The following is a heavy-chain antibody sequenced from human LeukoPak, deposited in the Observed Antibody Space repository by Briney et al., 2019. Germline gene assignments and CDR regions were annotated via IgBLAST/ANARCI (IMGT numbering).Heavy chain of an antibody. Sequence: PSETLSLTCTVSGGSISSHYWSWVRQPPGKGLEWIGYIYYSGSTKYNPSLKSRVTISVDTSKDQFSLRLTSVTAADTAVYYCARSFLGDWYFDLWGRGTLVAVSS. CDR3: ARSFLGDWYFDL. CDR2: IYYSGST. D-gene: IGHD1-26*01. J-gene: IGHJ2*01. V-gene: IGHV4-59*11. CDR1: GGSISSHY.